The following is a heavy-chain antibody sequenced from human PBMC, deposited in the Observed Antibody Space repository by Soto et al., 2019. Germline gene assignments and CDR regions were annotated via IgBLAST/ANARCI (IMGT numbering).Heavy chain of an antibody. Sequence: PSQTLSLTCAISGDSVSSNSAAWNWIRQSPSRGLEWLGKTYYRSKWYNDYAVSVKSRITINPDTSKNQFSLQLNSVTPEDTAVYYCARGAVLRFLEWLSPYLDYRGQGTLVTVSS. CDR1: GDSVSSNSAA. CDR3: ARGAVLRFLEWLSPYLDY. D-gene: IGHD3-3*01. J-gene: IGHJ4*02. V-gene: IGHV6-1*01. CDR2: TYYRSKWYN.